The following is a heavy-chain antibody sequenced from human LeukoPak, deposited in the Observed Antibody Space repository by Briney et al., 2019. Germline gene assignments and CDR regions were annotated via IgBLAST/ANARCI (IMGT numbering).Heavy chain of an antibody. J-gene: IGHJ5*02. Sequence: SVKVSCKASGYTFTSYGISWVRQAPGQGLEWMGGIIPIFGTANYAQKFQGRVTITADESTSTAYMELSSLRSEDTAVYYCARDSKSIAAAGTWFDPWGQGTLVTVSS. V-gene: IGHV1-69*13. CDR1: GYTFTSYG. CDR2: IIPIFGTA. CDR3: ARDSKSIAAAGTWFDP. D-gene: IGHD6-13*01.